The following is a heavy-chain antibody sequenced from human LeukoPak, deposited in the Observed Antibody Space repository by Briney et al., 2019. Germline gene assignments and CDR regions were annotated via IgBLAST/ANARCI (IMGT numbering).Heavy chain of an antibody. V-gene: IGHV4-4*02. CDR1: GGSISSSNW. CDR2: IYHSGST. D-gene: IGHD3-10*01. J-gene: IGHJ4*02. CDR3: ARDGTMVRGVHDF. Sequence: ASETLSLTCAVSGGSISSSNWWSWVRQPPGKGLEWIGEIYHSGSTNYNPSLKSRVTISVDKSKNQFSLKLSSVTAADTAVYYCARDGTMVRGVHDFWGQGTLVTVSS.